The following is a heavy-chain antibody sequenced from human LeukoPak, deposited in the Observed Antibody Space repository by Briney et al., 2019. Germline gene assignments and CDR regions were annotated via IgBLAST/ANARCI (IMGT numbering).Heavy chain of an antibody. CDR3: AREMAGTPWIDY. D-gene: IGHD6-19*01. J-gene: IGHJ4*02. CDR1: GASISSSGDY. Sequence: SETLSLTCTVSGASISSSGDYWGGFRQPPGKGLEWLGNIYYSGSTYYNPSLKSRVTISVDTSKNQFSLKLSSVTAEDTAVYYCAREMAGTPWIDYWGQGTLVTVSS. V-gene: IGHV4-39*02. CDR2: IYYSGST.